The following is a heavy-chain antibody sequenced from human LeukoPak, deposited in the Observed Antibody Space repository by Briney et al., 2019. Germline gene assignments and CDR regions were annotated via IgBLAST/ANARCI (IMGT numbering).Heavy chain of an antibody. D-gene: IGHD3-22*01. CDR1: GYTFTGYY. CDR3: ASDQYYYGSSGYYYEVRSPVY. V-gene: IGHV1-2*02. J-gene: IGHJ4*02. Sequence: ASVKVSCKASGYTFTGYYMHWVRQAPGQGLEWMGWINPNSGGTNYAQKFQGRVTMTRDMSISTAYMELSRLRSDDTAVYYCASDQYYYGSSGYYYEVRSPVYWGQGTLVTVSS. CDR2: INPNSGGT.